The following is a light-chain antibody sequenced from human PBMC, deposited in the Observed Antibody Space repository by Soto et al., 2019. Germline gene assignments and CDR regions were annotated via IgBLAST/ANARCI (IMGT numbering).Light chain of an antibody. J-gene: IGLJ2*01. CDR2: EVS. Sequence: QSALTQPPSASGSPGQSVTISCTGSSSDVGGYNYVSWYQQHPGKAPKLMIYEVSKRPSGVPDRLSGSKSGNTASLTVSGPQPEAEADYYCSSYGGSNTVVFGGGTKLTVL. V-gene: IGLV2-8*01. CDR3: SSYGGSNTVV. CDR1: SSDVGGYNY.